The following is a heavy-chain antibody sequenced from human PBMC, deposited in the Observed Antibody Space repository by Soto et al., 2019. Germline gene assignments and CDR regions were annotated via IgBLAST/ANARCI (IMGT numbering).Heavy chain of an antibody. CDR3: AKDPNYDFWSGLFDP. J-gene: IGHJ5*02. D-gene: IGHD3-3*01. CDR1: GFTFDDYA. CDR2: ISWNSGSI. Sequence: EVQLVESGGGLVQPGRSLRLSCAASGFTFDDYAMHWVRQAPGKSLEWVSGISWNSGSIGYADSVKGRFTISRDNAKNSLYLQMNSLRAEDTALYYCAKDPNYDFWSGLFDPWGQGTLVTVSS. V-gene: IGHV3-9*01.